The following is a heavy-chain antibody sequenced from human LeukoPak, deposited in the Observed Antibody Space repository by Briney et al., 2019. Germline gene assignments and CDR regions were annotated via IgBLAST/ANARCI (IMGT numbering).Heavy chain of an antibody. CDR3: ARGASGNYNYHYGMDV. CDR2: SRGKAKTYTT. V-gene: IGHV3-72*01. CDR1: GFTFSDYY. J-gene: IGHJ6*02. Sequence: GGSLRLSCVASGFTFSDYYMDWVRQAPGKGLEGVARSRGKAKTYTTEYAASVKGRFTISRDESKNSLYLQMHSLIIEDTAVYYCARGASGNYNYHYGMDVWGQGTTVTVSS. D-gene: IGHD3-10*01.